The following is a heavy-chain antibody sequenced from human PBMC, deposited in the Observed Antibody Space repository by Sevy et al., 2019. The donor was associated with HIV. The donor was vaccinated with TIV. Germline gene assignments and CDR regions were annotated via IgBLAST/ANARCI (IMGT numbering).Heavy chain of an antibody. D-gene: IGHD3-22*01. J-gene: IGHJ4*02. CDR3: ARGHSGSFDY. V-gene: IGHV3-7*04. Sequence: GGSLRLSCAASGFSFSSYWMHWVRQAPGKGLEWVANIKQDESEKYYVASVKGRFTISRDNAKKSLYLQMNSLRPEDTAVYYGARGHSGSFDYWGQGTLVTVSS. CDR2: IKQDESEK. CDR1: GFSFSSYW.